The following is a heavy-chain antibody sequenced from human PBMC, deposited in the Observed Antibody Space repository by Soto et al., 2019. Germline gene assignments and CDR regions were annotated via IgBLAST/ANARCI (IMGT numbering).Heavy chain of an antibody. V-gene: IGHV1-69*13. J-gene: IGHJ3*02. Sequence: SVKVSFKASGGTFSSYAISWVRQAPGQGLEWMGGIIPIFGTANYAQKFQGRVTITADESTSTAYMELSSLRSEDTAVYYCARDPLNNIDIVGVPAAIEGFDAFDSWGQGTMVTVSS. CDR3: ARDPLNNIDIVGVPAAIEGFDAFDS. D-gene: IGHD2-2*02. CDR1: GGTFSSYA. CDR2: IIPIFGTA.